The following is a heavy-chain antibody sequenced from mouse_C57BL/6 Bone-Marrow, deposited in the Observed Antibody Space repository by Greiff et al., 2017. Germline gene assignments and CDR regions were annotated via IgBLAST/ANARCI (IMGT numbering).Heavy chain of an antibody. J-gene: IGHJ1*03. CDR2: IYPRSGNT. CDR3: VDYYYGSSHWYFDV. Sequence: VQRVESGAELARPGASVKLSCKASGYTFTSYGISWVKQRTGQGLEWIGEIYPRSGNTYYNEKFKGKATLTADKSSSTAYMELRSLTSEDSAVYFCVDYYYGSSHWYFDVWGTGTTVTVSS. D-gene: IGHD1-1*01. CDR1: GYTFTSYG. V-gene: IGHV1-81*01.